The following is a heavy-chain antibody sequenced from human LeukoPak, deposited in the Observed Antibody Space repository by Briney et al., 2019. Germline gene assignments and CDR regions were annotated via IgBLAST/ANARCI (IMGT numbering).Heavy chain of an antibody. V-gene: IGHV3-23*01. D-gene: IGHD3-9*01. J-gene: IGHJ4*02. CDR1: GFTFSSYA. CDR3: ARREYDILTGYYSFDY. Sequence: GGSLRLSCAASGFTFSSYAMSWVRQAPGKGLEWVSAISGGDTFYADSVKGRFTISRDNSKNTLYLQVNSLRAEDTAVYYCARREYDILTGYYSFDYWGQGTLATVSS. CDR2: ISGGDT.